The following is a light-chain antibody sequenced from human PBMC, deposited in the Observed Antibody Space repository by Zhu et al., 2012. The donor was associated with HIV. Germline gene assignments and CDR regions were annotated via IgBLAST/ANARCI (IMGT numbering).Light chain of an antibody. J-gene: IGKJ1*01. CDR1: QSISDY. CDR3: QEYNNWRT. Sequence: EIVLTQSPATLSLSPGERVTLSCRASQSISDYLAWYQQKPGQAPRLLIYGASTRATGIPARFSGSGSGTEFTLTISSMQSEDFAVYYCQEYNNWRTFGQGTKVEIK. CDR2: GAS. V-gene: IGKV3-15*01.